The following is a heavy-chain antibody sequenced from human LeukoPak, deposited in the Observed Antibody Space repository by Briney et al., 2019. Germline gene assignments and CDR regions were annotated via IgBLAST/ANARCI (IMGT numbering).Heavy chain of an antibody. CDR1: GFTFSSYS. Sequence: PGGSLSLSCAASGFTFSSYSMNWVRQAPGKGLEWVSSISSSRSYIYYADSVKGRFTISRDNAKNSLYLQMNSLRAEDTAVYYCARVSPVDYDFWSGYPRYYYYMDVWGKGTTVTVSS. J-gene: IGHJ6*03. D-gene: IGHD3-3*01. CDR3: ARVSPVDYDFWSGYPRYYYYMDV. CDR2: ISSSRSYI. V-gene: IGHV3-21*01.